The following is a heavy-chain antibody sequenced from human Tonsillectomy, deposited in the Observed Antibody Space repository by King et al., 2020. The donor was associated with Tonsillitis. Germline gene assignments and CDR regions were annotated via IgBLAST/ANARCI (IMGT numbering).Heavy chain of an antibody. J-gene: IGHJ3*01. CDR3: ARDHYSDSAFNL. Sequence: VQLVESGGGLVQPGGSLRLSCAASGFTLSSCSMNWIRQAPGKGLEWLSFISSISSTRYYADSVKGRFTISRDNAENSLYLQMISLRAEDTAVYYCARDHYSDSAFNLWGQGTMVTVSS. CDR2: ISSISSTR. CDR1: GFTLSSCS. V-gene: IGHV3-48*01. D-gene: IGHD4-11*01.